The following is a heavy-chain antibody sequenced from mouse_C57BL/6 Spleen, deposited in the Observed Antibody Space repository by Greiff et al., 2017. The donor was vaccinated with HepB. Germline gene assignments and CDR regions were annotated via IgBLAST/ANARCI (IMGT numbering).Heavy chain of an antibody. V-gene: IGHV1-82*01. CDR1: GYAFSSSW. CDR3: AGSLGAMDY. CDR2: IYPGDGDT. Sequence: VQLQQSGPELVKPGASVKISCKASGYAFSSSWMNWVKQRPGKGLEWIGRIYPGDGDTNYNGKFKGKATLTANKSSSTAYMQRSSLSSEDSAVYFCAGSLGAMDYWGQGTSVTVSS. J-gene: IGHJ4*01. D-gene: IGHD4-1*01.